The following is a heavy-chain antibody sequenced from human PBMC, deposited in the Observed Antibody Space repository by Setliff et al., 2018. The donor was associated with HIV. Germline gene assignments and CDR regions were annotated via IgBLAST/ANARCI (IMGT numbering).Heavy chain of an antibody. V-gene: IGHV4-4*02. CDR2: IYHRGST. CDR1: GFNFNNAW. J-gene: IGHJ3*02. Sequence: GSLRLSCAASGFNFNNAWMSWVRQPPGKGLEWIAEIYHRGSTNYNPSLKSRVTISVDKSKNQFSLKVTSVTAADTAVYYCASRRAFGGPIDAFDIWGQGTMVTVSS. CDR3: ASRRAFGGPIDAFDI. D-gene: IGHD2-15*01.